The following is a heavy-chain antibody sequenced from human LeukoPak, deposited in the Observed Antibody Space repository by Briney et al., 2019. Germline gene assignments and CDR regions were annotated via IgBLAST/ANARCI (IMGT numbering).Heavy chain of an antibody. J-gene: IGHJ4*02. CDR3: ARVTGYMIEDYFDY. Sequence: SETLSLTCTVSGYSISSGNYWGWIRQSPGKGLEWIGTIYHSGSTYYNPSLKSRVTISVDTSKNQFSLRLSSVTAADTAVYYCARVTGYMIEDYFDYWGQGTLVTVSS. CDR2: IYHSGST. CDR1: GYSISSGNY. V-gene: IGHV4-38-2*02. D-gene: IGHD3-22*01.